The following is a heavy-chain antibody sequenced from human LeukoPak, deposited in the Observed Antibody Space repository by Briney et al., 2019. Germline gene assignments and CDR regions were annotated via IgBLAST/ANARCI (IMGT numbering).Heavy chain of an antibody. J-gene: IGHJ5*02. CDR1: GFTFEDYT. Sequence: GGSLRLSCVASGFTFEDYTMHWVRQAPGKTLEWVSLVNWHGTAYYTGSVKGRFTFSRDISKNTLYLQMNGLRTEDTAMYYCARDAPQVPAAGVLASWGQGTLVTVSS. V-gene: IGHV3-43*01. CDR3: ARDAPQVPAAGVLAS. CDR2: VNWHGTA. D-gene: IGHD6-13*01.